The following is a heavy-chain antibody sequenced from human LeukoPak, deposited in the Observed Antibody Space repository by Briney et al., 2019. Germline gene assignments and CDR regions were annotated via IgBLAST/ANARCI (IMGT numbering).Heavy chain of an antibody. D-gene: IGHD2-21*02. Sequence: VASVNVSCKASGYTFTSYYMHWVRQAPGQGREWMEIINPSGGNTSYAQKFQGRVTMTRDTSTSTVYMELSSLRSEDTAVYYCAREVEAYCGGDCYRLSYYFDYWGQGTLVTVSS. J-gene: IGHJ4*02. CDR3: AREVEAYCGGDCYRLSYYFDY. CDR1: GYTFTSYY. V-gene: IGHV1-46*01. CDR2: INPSGGNT.